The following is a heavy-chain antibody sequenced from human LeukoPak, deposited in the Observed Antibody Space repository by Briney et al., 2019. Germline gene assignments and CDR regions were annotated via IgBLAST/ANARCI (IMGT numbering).Heavy chain of an antibody. CDR3: ARDLDDMTPEHPGYGMDV. D-gene: IGHD3-9*01. Sequence: ASVKVSCKASGYTFTGYYMHWVRQAPGQGLEWMGWINPNSGGTNYAQKFQGRVTMTRDTSISTAYMELSRPRSDDTAVYYCARDLDDMTPEHPGYGMDVWGQGTTVTVSS. V-gene: IGHV1-2*02. CDR1: GYTFTGYY. J-gene: IGHJ6*02. CDR2: INPNSGGT.